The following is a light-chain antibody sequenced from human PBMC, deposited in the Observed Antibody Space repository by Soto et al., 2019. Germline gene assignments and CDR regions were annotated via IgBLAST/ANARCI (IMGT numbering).Light chain of an antibody. CDR3: QQYNNWPPA. V-gene: IGKV3-15*01. J-gene: IGKJ1*01. Sequence: EIMMTQSPATLSVSPGERATLSCRASQSVSSNLAWYQQKPGQAPRLLIFGASTRATGLPARFSGSGSGTEFPLTISSLQSEDFALYYCQQYNNWPPAFGQGTTVEVK. CDR1: QSVSSN. CDR2: GAS.